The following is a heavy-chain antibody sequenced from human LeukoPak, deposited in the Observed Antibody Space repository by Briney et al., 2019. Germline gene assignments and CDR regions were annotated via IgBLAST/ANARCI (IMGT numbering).Heavy chain of an antibody. Sequence: GVSLRLSCAASGFTFSSYWMHWVRQAPGKGLVWVSRINTDGSSTSYADSVKGRFTISRDNAKNTLFLQMNSLRAEDTAVYYCARGSNSGSYYGSEYFHHWGQGTLVTVSS. CDR3: ARGSNSGSYYGSEYFHH. CDR2: INTDGSST. J-gene: IGHJ1*01. D-gene: IGHD1-26*01. CDR1: GFTFSSYW. V-gene: IGHV3-74*01.